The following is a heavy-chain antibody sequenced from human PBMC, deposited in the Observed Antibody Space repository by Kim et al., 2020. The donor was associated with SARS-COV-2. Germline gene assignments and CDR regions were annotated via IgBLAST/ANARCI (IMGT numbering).Heavy chain of an antibody. V-gene: IGHV5-10-1*01. CDR2: IDPSDSYT. CDR3: ARHNGGLDS. Sequence: GESLKISCKGSGYSFTSFWITWVRQMPGKGLEWMGRIDPSDSYTRYSPSFQGHVTMSADKSISTAYLQWSSLKASDTAMYYCARHNGGLDSWGQGTLVAVSS. D-gene: IGHD2-8*01. CDR1: GYSFTSFW. J-gene: IGHJ4*02.